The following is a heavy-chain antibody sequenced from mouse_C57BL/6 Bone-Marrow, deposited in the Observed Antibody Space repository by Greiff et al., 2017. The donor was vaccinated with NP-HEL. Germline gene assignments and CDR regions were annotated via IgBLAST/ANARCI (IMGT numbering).Heavy chain of an antibody. J-gene: IGHJ1*03. Sequence: QVQLQQPGAELVMPGASVKLSCKASGYTFTSYCMHWVKQRPGQGLEWIGEIDPSDSYTNYNQKFKGKSTLTVDKSSSTAYMQLSSLTSEDSAVYYCARAPSMITTGGRYFDVWGTGTTVTVSS. CDR2: IDPSDSYT. V-gene: IGHV1-69*01. CDR3: ARAPSMITTGGRYFDV. CDR1: GYTFTSYC. D-gene: IGHD2-4*01.